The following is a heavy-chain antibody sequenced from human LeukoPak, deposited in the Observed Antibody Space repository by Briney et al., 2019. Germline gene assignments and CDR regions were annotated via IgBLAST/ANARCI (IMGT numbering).Heavy chain of an antibody. Sequence: PGGSLRLSCAASGVSVSSDYMNWVRQAPGKGLEWVSIIYSSGITYYADSVKGRFTIARDNSKNTLFLQMNSMRAEDTAVYYCVREGAGGLSAYWGQGTLVTVSS. CDR3: VREGAGGLSAY. V-gene: IGHV3-53*01. J-gene: IGHJ4*02. CDR2: IYSSGIT. CDR1: GVSVSSDY. D-gene: IGHD3-16*01.